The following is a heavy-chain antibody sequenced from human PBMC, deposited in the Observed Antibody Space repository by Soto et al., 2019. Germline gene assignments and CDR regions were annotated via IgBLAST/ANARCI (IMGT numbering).Heavy chain of an antibody. V-gene: IGHV1-69*06. J-gene: IGHJ6*02. CDR3: ARVGDYGMDV. CDR2: IIPILGTP. CDR1: GDTFSTHA. Sequence: QVQLVQSGAEVKKPGSSVEVSCKASGDTFSTHAITWVRQAPGQGLEWMGGIIPILGTPNYAQKFQGRVTIIADKSTSTAYMELSSVRSDGTAVYYCARVGDYGMDVWGQGTTITVSS. D-gene: IGHD3-10*01.